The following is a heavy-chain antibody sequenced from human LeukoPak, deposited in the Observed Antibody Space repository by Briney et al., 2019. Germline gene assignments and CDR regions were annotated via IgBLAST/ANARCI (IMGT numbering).Heavy chain of an antibody. Sequence: ASVKVSCKASGGTFSSYAISWVRQAPGQRLEWMGWINAGNGNTKYSQKFQGRVTITRDTSASTVYMELSSLRSEDTAVYSCARGGGSSWFDSWGQGTLVTVSS. D-gene: IGHD3-10*01. CDR1: GGTFSSYA. V-gene: IGHV1-3*01. CDR3: ARGGGSSWFDS. J-gene: IGHJ5*01. CDR2: INAGNGNT.